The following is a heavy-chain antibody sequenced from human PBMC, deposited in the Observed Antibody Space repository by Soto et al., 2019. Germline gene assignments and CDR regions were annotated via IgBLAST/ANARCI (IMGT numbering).Heavy chain of an antibody. CDR2: IYYSGST. D-gene: IGHD6-6*01. CDR1: GGSISSGDYY. J-gene: IGHJ4*02. V-gene: IGHV4-30-4*01. CDR3: AVSIGARYFDY. Sequence: QVQLQESGPGLVKPSQTLSLTCTVSGGSISSGDYYWSWIRQPPGKGLEWIGYIYYSGSTYYNPALKSRVTTSVDTSKHQFSLKLSSVTAADTAVYYCAVSIGARYFDYWGQGTLVTVSS.